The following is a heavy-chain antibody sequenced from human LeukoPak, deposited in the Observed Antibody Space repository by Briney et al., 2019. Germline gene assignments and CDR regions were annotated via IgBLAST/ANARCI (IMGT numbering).Heavy chain of an antibody. V-gene: IGHV1-2*02. J-gene: IGHJ6*02. CDR2: INPNSGGT. CDR1: GYTFTGYF. Sequence: GASVKVSCKASGYTFTGYFMHWVRQAPGQGLEWMGWINPNSGGTNYAQKFQGRVTMTRDTSISTACMELSGLRSDDTAVYYCARDHGTMVRGVIRPYYYYGMDVWGQGTTVTVSS. CDR3: ARDHGTMVRGVIRPYYYYGMDV. D-gene: IGHD3-10*01.